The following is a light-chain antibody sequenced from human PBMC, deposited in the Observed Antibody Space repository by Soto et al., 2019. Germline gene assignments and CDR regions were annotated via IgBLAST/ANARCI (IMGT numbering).Light chain of an antibody. J-gene: IGLJ1*01. V-gene: IGLV2-8*01. CDR1: SSDVGGYSF. CDR2: EVS. Sequence: QSVLTQPPSASGSPGQSVTISCTGTSSDVGGYSFVSWYQQHPGKAPKLMIYEVSKRPSGVPDRFSGSKSGNTASLTVSGLQAEDAADYYCSSYLGSNSHCVFGTGTKVTVL. CDR3: SSYLGSNSHCV.